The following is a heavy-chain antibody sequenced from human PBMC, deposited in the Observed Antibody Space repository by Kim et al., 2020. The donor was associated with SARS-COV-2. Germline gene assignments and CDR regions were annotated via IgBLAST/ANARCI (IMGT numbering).Heavy chain of an antibody. CDR2: IYYSGGT. D-gene: IGHD3-22*01. Sequence: SETLSLTCTVSGGSISSYYWSWIRQPPGKGLEWIGYIYYSGGTNYNPSLKSRVTISVDTSKNQFSLKLSSVTAADTAVYYCARDEGYSGGFDPWGQGTLVTVSS. CDR1: GGSISSYY. J-gene: IGHJ5*02. CDR3: ARDEGYSGGFDP. V-gene: IGHV4-59*13.